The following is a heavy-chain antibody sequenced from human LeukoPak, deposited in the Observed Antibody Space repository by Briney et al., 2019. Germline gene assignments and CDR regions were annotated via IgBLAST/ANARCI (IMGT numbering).Heavy chain of an antibody. Sequence: GGSLRLSCAASGFTFSSYGMHWVRQAPGKGLEWVAFIRYDGSNKYNADSVKGRFTISRDNSKNTLYLQMSSLRAEDTAVYYCAKDGHDSSGYYTEYFLHWGQGTMVSVSS. CDR2: IRYDGSNK. D-gene: IGHD3-22*01. CDR3: AKDGHDSSGYYTEYFLH. CDR1: GFTFSSYG. J-gene: IGHJ3*01. V-gene: IGHV3-30*02.